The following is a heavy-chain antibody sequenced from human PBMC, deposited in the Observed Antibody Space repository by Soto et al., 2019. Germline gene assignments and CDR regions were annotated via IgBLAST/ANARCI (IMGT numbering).Heavy chain of an antibody. D-gene: IGHD2-15*01. CDR1: GCFISSGNY. CDR2: IFHGANT. Sequence: PSETLSLTCAVSGCFISSGNYYGWFRKPPGEGLQWIGSIFHGANTSYNPSLKSRVTISLNMSKNLFSRTLNSVTAADTAFYYYARAQWYDAFDVWGQGTVVTVSS. J-gene: IGHJ3*01. V-gene: IGHV4-38-2*01. CDR3: ARAQWYDAFDV.